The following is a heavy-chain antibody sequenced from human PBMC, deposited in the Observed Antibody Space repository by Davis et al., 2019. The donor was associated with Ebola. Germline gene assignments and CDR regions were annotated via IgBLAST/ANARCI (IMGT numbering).Heavy chain of an antibody. V-gene: IGHV4-4*07. J-gene: IGHJ6*03. CDR1: GGSISSYY. CDR3: ARGRSSGWYYYYYYYMDV. D-gene: IGHD6-19*01. Sequence: ESLKISCTVSGGSISSYYWSWIRQPAGKGLEWIGRIYTSGSTNYNPSLKSRVTMSVDTSKNQFSLKLSSVTAADTAVYYCARGRSSGWYYYYYYYMDVWGKGTTVTVSS. CDR2: IYTSGST.